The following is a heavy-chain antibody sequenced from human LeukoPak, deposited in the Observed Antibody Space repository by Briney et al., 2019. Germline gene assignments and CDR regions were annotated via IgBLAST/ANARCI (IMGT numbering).Heavy chain of an antibody. D-gene: IGHD1-26*01. Sequence: GGSLRLSCAASGFTVSSNYMSWVRQAPGKGLEWVSVIYSGGSTYYANSVKGRFTISRDNSKNTLYLQMNSLRAEDTALYYCARDTVGVTDYWGQGTLVTVSS. V-gene: IGHV3-66*01. CDR2: IYSGGST. J-gene: IGHJ4*02. CDR3: ARDTVGVTDY. CDR1: GFTVSSNY.